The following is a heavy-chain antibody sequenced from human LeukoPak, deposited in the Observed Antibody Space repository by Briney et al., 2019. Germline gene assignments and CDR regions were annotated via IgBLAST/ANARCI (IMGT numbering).Heavy chain of an antibody. CDR3: ARVRPGTTDFDY. CDR1: GYSISSGYY. V-gene: IGHV4-38-2*01. CDR2: VYHSGST. D-gene: IGHD1-7*01. J-gene: IGHJ4*02. Sequence: SETLSLTCAVSGYSISSGYYWGGIRQPPGRGLEWIGSVYHSGSTYYNPSVKSRFTISVDTSKNQFSLKLISVTAAGTAVYYCARVRPGTTDFDYWGQGTLVTVSS.